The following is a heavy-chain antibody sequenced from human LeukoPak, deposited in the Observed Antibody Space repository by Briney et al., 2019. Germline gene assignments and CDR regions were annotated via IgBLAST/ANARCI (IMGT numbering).Heavy chain of an antibody. CDR1: GFTFSSYW. V-gene: IGHV3-7*01. D-gene: IGHD3-16*01. Sequence: PGGSLRLSCAASGFTFSSYWMSWVRQAPGKGLEWVANIIQDGSEKYYVDSVGGRFTISRDNAKSSLYLQMTNLRAEDTAVYYCATDSFSFGGLNPGPCGQGTLVTVSS. J-gene: IGHJ5*02. CDR2: IIQDGSEK. CDR3: ATDSFSFGGLNPGP.